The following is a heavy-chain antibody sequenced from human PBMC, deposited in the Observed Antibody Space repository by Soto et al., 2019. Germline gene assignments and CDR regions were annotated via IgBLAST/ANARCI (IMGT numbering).Heavy chain of an antibody. V-gene: IGHV4-30-2*01. CDR1: AGSIRSGGYS. D-gene: IGHD3-16*02. J-gene: IGHJ4*02. Sequence: SLTCAVSAGSIRSGGYSWCWFRQPPGKGLEWIGYIYHSGSTYYNPSLKSRVTISVDRSKNQFSLRLSSVTAADTAVYYCARGYYDYVWGSYRPTYFDYWGQGTLVTVSS. CDR2: IYHSGST. CDR3: ARGYYDYVWGSYRPTYFDY.